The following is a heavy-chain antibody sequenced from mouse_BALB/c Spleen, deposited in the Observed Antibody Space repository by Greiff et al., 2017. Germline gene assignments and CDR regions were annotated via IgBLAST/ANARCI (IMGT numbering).Heavy chain of an antibody. Sequence: QVQLQQSGAELVRPGTSVKISCKASGYTFTNYWLGWVKQRPGHGLEWIGDIYPGGGYTNYNEKFKGKATLTADTSSSTAYMQLSSLTSEDSTVYFCAREGIYSGTSGAMDYWGQGTSLTVSS. D-gene: IGHD2-1*01. V-gene: IGHV1-63*02. CDR2: IYPGGGYT. CDR1: GYTFTNYW. CDR3: AREGIYSGTSGAMDY. J-gene: IGHJ2*02.